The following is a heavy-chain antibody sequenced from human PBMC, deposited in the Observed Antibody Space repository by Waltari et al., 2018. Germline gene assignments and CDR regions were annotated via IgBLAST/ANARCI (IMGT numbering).Heavy chain of an antibody. CDR1: GFTLGDYA. Sequence: EVQLVESGGDLVQPGRSLRLSCTANGFTLGDYAVSWFRQAPGKGLEWVGFIRSKTYGGTAQYAASVKGRFTISRDDSKSIAYLQMNSLKTEDTAVYYCTRDRWYSSTWYFDYWGQGTLVTVSS. CDR3: TRDRWYSSTWYFDY. J-gene: IGHJ4*02. V-gene: IGHV3-49*03. D-gene: IGHD2-2*01. CDR2: IRSKTYGGTA.